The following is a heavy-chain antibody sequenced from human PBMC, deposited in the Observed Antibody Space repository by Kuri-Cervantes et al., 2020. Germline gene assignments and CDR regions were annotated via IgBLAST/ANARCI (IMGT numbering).Heavy chain of an antibody. CDR2: IDRSGAST. CDR1: GFTVSSNY. V-gene: IGHV3-23*01. J-gene: IGHJ4*02. Sequence: GGSLRPSCAASGFTVSSNYMSWVRQAPGKGLEWVSTIDRSGASTNYADSVKGRFTISRDNSKNTVYLQMNSLRVEDTAEYFCAKPYLYNFDSSGYYYWGFDFWGLGTLVTVSS. CDR3: AKPYLYNFDSSGYYYWGFDF. D-gene: IGHD3-22*01.